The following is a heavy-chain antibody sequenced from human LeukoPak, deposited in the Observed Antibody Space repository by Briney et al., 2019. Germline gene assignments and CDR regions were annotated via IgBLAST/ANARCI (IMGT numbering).Heavy chain of an antibody. CDR3: TTLYRVDP. CDR1: GFTFVNAW. Sequence: GGSLRLSCTASGFTFVNAWMSWVRRAPGKGLEWVGRIKNNADGGTTDYAAPVKGRFTISRDDSKNTLYLQMNSLKTEDTAVYYCTTLYRVDPWGQGTLVTVSS. V-gene: IGHV3-15*01. J-gene: IGHJ5*02. D-gene: IGHD3-16*02. CDR2: IKNNADGGTT.